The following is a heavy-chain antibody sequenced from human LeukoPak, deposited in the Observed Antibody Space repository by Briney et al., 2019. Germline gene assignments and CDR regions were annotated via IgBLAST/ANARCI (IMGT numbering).Heavy chain of an antibody. Sequence: PSETLSLTCTVSGCSISSSSYYWGWIRQPPGKGLEWIGSIYYSGSTYYNPPLKSRVTISVDTSKNQFSLKLSSVTAADTAVYYCARHRLTGGSLNWFDPWGQGTLVTVSS. J-gene: IGHJ5*02. D-gene: IGHD1-26*01. CDR1: GCSISSSSYY. CDR2: IYYSGST. V-gene: IGHV4-39*01. CDR3: ARHRLTGGSLNWFDP.